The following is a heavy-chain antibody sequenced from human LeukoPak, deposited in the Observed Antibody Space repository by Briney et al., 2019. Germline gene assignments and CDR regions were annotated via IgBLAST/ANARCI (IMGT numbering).Heavy chain of an antibody. CDR3: AKDGGYCSSTSCDEDY. Sequence: PGGSLRLSCAASGFTFSSYGMHWVRQAPGKGLEWVAFIRYDGSNKYYADSVKGRFTISRDNSKNTLYLRMNSLRAEDTAVYYCAKDGGYCSSTSCDEDYWGQGTLVTVSS. CDR2: IRYDGSNK. V-gene: IGHV3-30*02. J-gene: IGHJ4*02. D-gene: IGHD2-2*03. CDR1: GFTFSSYG.